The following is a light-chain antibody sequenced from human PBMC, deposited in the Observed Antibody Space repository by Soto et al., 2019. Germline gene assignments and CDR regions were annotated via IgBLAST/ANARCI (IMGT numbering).Light chain of an antibody. CDR2: LNSDGSH. CDR1: SGHSRDA. V-gene: IGLV4-69*01. CDR3: QTWGTGIHVV. Sequence: QSVLTQSPSASASLGASVRLTCTLSSGHSRDAIAWHQQQPEKGPRYLMKLNSDGSHSKGDGTPDRFSGSSSGAERYLTISSLQSEDEADYYCQTWGTGIHVVFGGGTQLTVL. J-gene: IGLJ2*01.